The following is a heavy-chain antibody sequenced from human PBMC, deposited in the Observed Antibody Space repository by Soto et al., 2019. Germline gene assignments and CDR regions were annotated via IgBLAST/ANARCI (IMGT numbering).Heavy chain of an antibody. V-gene: IGHV4-59*08. D-gene: IGHD3-9*01. Sequence: PSETLSLTCTVSGGSISSYYWSWIRQPPGKGLEWIGYIYYSGSTNYNPSLKSRVTISVDTSKNQFSLKLSSVTAADTAVYYCARHSLLYDILTGYLFDYPGQGTPVTVSS. CDR3: ARHSLLYDILTGYLFDY. CDR1: GGSISSYY. J-gene: IGHJ4*02. CDR2: IYYSGST.